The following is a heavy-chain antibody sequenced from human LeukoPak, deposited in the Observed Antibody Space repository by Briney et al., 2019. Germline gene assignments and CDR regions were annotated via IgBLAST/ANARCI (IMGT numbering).Heavy chain of an antibody. CDR2: ISYDGSNK. Sequence: PGGSLRLSCAASGFTFSSYAMHWVRQAPGKGLEWVAVISYDGSNKYYADSVKGRFTISRDNSKNTLYLQMNSLRAEDTAVYYCATAPSVDTAMAPIDYRGQGTLVTVSS. CDR3: ATAPSVDTAMAPIDY. CDR1: GFTFSSYA. D-gene: IGHD5-18*01. J-gene: IGHJ4*02. V-gene: IGHV3-30*01.